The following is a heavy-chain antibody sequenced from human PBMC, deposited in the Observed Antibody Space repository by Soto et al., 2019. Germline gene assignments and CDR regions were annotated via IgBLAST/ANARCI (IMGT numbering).Heavy chain of an antibody. CDR2: IYYSGST. Sequence: PSETLSLTCTVSGGSIISYYWSWIRQPPWKGLEWIGYIYYSGSTNYNPSLKSRVTISVDTSKNQFSLKLSSVTAADTAVYYCARLGHVYYYDSSGYREYFQHWGQGTLVTVSS. J-gene: IGHJ1*01. CDR1: GGSIISYY. V-gene: IGHV4-59*01. CDR3: ARLGHVYYYDSSGYREYFQH. D-gene: IGHD3-22*01.